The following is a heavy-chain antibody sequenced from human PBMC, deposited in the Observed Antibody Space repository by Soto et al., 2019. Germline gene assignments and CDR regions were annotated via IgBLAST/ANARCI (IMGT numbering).Heavy chain of an antibody. Sequence: GASVKVSCKVSGYTLTELSMHWVRQAPGKGLEWMGGFDPEGGETIYAQKFQGRVTMTTDTSTSTAYMELRSLRSDDTAVYYCARVITWRPYYYGSGTYDAFDIWGQGTMVTVSS. CDR1: GYTLTELS. J-gene: IGHJ3*02. D-gene: IGHD3-10*01. V-gene: IGHV1-24*01. CDR2: FDPEGGET. CDR3: ARVITWRPYYYGSGTYDAFDI.